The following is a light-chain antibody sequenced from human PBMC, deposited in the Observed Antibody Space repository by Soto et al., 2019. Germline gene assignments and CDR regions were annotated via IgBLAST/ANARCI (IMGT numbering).Light chain of an antibody. Sequence: EIVMTQSPATLSVSPGERATLSCRASQSISTNLAWYQQRPGQAPRLLIYGASTRATGISVRFSGSGSGTEFTLTISILQSEDFAVYYCQHYDNLPPRTFGQGTKVEIK. V-gene: IGKV3-15*01. J-gene: IGKJ1*01. CDR3: QHYDNLPPRT. CDR2: GAS. CDR1: QSISTN.